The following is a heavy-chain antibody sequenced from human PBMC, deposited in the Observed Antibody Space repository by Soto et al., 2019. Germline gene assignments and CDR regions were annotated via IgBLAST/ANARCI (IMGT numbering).Heavy chain of an antibody. Sequence: GESLKITCKGSGYSFTSYWIGWVRQMPGKGLEWMGIIYPGDSDTRYSPSFQGQVTISADKSISTAYLQWSSLKASDTAMYYCARAYSSSWPYYYYYGMDVWGQGTTVTVFS. D-gene: IGHD6-13*01. J-gene: IGHJ6*02. CDR1: GYSFTSYW. CDR2: IYPGDSDT. CDR3: ARAYSSSWPYYYYYGMDV. V-gene: IGHV5-51*01.